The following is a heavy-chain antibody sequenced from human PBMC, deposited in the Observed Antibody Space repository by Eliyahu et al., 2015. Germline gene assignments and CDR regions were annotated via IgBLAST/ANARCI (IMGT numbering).Heavy chain of an antibody. Sequence: EVQLVESGGGLVQPGGSLRLSCAAAGLSFSSYWMHWVRQAPGKGLVWVSRISRDGSSTNYADSVKGRFTVSRDNAKNTLYLQMNNLRAEDTAVYYCATGTSGWDNYYMDVWGEGTTVTVSS. CDR3: ATGTSGWDNYYMDV. CDR1: GLSFSSYW. D-gene: IGHD6-19*01. CDR2: ISRDGSST. J-gene: IGHJ6*03. V-gene: IGHV3-74*01.